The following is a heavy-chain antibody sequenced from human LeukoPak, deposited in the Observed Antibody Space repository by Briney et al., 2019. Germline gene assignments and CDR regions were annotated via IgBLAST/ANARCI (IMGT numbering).Heavy chain of an antibody. V-gene: IGHV1-18*01. CDR2: ISAYNGNT. Sequence: GASVKVSCKASGGTFSSYAISWVRQAPGQGLEWMGWISAYNGNTNYAQKLQGRVTMTTDTSTSTAYMELRSLRSDDTAVYYCARDGNRQTTVVTPAVWWFDPWGQGTLVTVSS. CDR1: GGTFSSYA. D-gene: IGHD4-23*01. J-gene: IGHJ5*02. CDR3: ARDGNRQTTVVTPAVWWFDP.